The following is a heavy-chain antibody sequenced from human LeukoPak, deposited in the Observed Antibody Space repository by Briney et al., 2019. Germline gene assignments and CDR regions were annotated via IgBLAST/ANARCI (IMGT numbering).Heavy chain of an antibody. CDR3: ARGTGGVGATTDAYYYYGMDV. CDR1: GGSFSGCY. CDR2: INHSGST. D-gene: IGHD1-26*01. Sequence: SETLSLTCAVYGGSFSGCYWSWIRQPPEKGLEWIWEINHSGSTNYNPSLKSRVTISVDTSKNQFSLKLSSVTAADTAVYYCARGTGGVGATTDAYYYYGMDVWGQGTTVTVSS. J-gene: IGHJ6*02. V-gene: IGHV4-34*01.